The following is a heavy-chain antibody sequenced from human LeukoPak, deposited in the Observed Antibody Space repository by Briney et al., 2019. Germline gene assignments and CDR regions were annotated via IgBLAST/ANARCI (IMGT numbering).Heavy chain of an antibody. CDR1: GYTFTSYG. J-gene: IGHJ5*02. CDR2: ISAYNGNT. V-gene: IGHV1-18*01. D-gene: IGHD3-9*01. Sequence: ASVKVSCKASGYTFTSYGISWVRQAPGQGLEWMGWISAYNGNTNYAQKLQGRVTMTTDSSTSTAYMELRSLRSDDTAVYYCARNPLYDILTSYYTPWGQGTLVTVSS. CDR3: ARNPLYDILTSYYTP.